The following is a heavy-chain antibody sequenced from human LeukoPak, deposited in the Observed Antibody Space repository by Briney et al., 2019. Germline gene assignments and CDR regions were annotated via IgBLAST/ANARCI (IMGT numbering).Heavy chain of an antibody. CDR2: IQYDGRKK. CDR1: GFTFSSYG. V-gene: IGHV3-30*02. CDR3: AKAIFGVNLIGDYYYYMDV. D-gene: IGHD3-3*01. J-gene: IGHJ6*03. Sequence: GSLRLSCVTSGFTFSSYGMHWVRQAPGRGLEWVAFIQYDGRKKLCGDSVKGRFTISRDNSKNTLYLQMNSLRAEDTAVYYCAKAIFGVNLIGDYYYYMDVWGKGTTVTVSS.